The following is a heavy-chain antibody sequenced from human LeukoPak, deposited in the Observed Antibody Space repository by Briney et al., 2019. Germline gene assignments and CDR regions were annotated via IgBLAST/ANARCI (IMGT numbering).Heavy chain of an antibody. CDR2: INHSGST. CDR3: ARDRYYYDSSGYLWNYYYYMDV. CDR1: GGSFSGYY. D-gene: IGHD3-22*01. Sequence: PSETLSLTCAVCGGSFSGYYWSWIRQPPGKGLEWIGEINHSGSTNYNPSLKSRVTISVDTSKNQFSLKLSSVTAADTAVYYCARDRYYYDSSGYLWNYYYYMDVWGKGTTVTVSS. V-gene: IGHV4-34*01. J-gene: IGHJ6*03.